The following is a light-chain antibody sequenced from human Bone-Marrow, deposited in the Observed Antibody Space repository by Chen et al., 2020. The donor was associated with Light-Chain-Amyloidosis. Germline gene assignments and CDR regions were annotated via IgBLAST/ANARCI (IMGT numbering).Light chain of an antibody. CDR1: SSDVGGDNH. CDR2: EVT. J-gene: IGLJ1*01. V-gene: IGLV2-14*01. Sequence: SARTQPPSVSGSPGQPTPISRTGTSSDVGGDNHVSWYQQHPDNAPKLLIYEVTNRPSWVPDRFSGSKSDITASLTISGLEAEDEADYFCSSYTITNTLVFGSGTRVTVL. CDR3: SSYTITNTLV.